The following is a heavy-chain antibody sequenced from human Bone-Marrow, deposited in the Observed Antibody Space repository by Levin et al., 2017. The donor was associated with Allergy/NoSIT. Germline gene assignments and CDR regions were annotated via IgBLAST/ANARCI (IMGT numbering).Heavy chain of an antibody. CDR1: GYTFSSNY. D-gene: IGHD6-6*01. CDR3: ARERYSSSSHYARGYHYYGMDV. CDR2: INPSGGST. V-gene: IGHV1-46*01. Sequence: ASVKVSCKASGYTFSSNYIHWVRQAPGQGLEWMGIINPSGGSTSYAQKFQGRVTMTRDTSTSTVYMELSRLRSEDTAVYYCARERYSSSSHYARGYHYYGMDVWGQGTTVTVSS. J-gene: IGHJ6*02.